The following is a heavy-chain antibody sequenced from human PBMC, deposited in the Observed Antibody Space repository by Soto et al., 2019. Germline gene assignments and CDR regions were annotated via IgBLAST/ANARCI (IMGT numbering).Heavy chain of an antibody. CDR1: GGSISSGDYY. J-gene: IGHJ4*02. CDR3: ARGPSGDKVDY. V-gene: IGHV4-30-4*01. CDR2: IYNSGST. Sequence: QVQLQESGPGLVEPSQTLSLTCTVSGGSISSGDYYWSWIRQPPGEGLEWIGHIYNSGSTYTNPSPKSRVTISVDTSKTHFSLQLSSVTAADTAVYYCARGPSGDKVDYWGQGTLVTVSS. D-gene: IGHD1-26*01.